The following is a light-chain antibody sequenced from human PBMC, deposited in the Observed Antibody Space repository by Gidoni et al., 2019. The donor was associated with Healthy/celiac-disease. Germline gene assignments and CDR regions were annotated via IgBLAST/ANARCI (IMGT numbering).Light chain of an antibody. CDR3: QQRSNWPPYT. Sequence: EIVLTQSPATLSLSPGERATLSGRASQSVSSYLACYQQKPGQAPRLLIYDASNRATGIPARFSGSGSGTDFTLTISSLEPEEFAVYYCQQRSNWPPYTFGQGTKLEIK. CDR2: DAS. J-gene: IGKJ2*01. CDR1: QSVSSY. V-gene: IGKV3-11*01.